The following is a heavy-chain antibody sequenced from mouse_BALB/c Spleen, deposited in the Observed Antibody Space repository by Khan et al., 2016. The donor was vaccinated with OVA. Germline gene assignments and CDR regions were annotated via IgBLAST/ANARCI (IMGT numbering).Heavy chain of an antibody. CDR2: IWGEGST. Sequence: QMQLEESGPGLVAPSQSLSITCTVSGFSLTGYGVNWVRQPPGKGLEWLGMIWGEGSTDYNSALKSRLSISKDNSKSQVFLKMNSLQTDDTARYYCARDRGLGRAIDYWGQGTSVTVSS. CDR3: ARDRGLGRAIDY. J-gene: IGHJ4*01. D-gene: IGHD4-1*01. V-gene: IGHV2-6-7*01. CDR1: GFSLTGYG.